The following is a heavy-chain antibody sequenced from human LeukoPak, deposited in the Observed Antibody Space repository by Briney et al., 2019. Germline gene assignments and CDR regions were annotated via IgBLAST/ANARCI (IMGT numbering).Heavy chain of an antibody. CDR1: GYTFTSYG. J-gene: IGHJ4*02. CDR3: ARSGYSYGYDY. CDR2: ISAYNGNT. Sequence: ASVKVSCKASGYTFTSYGISWVRQAPGQGLEWVGWISAYNGNTDYAQKLQGRVTMTTDTSTSTAYMELRSLRSEDTAVYYCARSGYSYGYDYWGQGTLVTVSS. D-gene: IGHD5-18*01. V-gene: IGHV1-18*01.